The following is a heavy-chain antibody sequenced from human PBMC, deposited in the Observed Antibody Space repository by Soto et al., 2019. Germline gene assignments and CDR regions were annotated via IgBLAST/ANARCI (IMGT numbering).Heavy chain of an antibody. J-gene: IGHJ6*02. V-gene: IGHV4-4*02. CDR2: IYHSGST. CDR1: GGSISSSNW. CDR3: ARGEAAAIPLYYYYGMDV. D-gene: IGHD6-13*01. Sequence: SETLSLTCAVSGGSISSSNWWSWVRQPPGKGLECIGEIYHSGSTNYNPSLKSRVTISVDKSKNQFSLKLSSVTAADTAVYYCARGEAAAIPLYYYYGMDVWGQGTTVTVSS.